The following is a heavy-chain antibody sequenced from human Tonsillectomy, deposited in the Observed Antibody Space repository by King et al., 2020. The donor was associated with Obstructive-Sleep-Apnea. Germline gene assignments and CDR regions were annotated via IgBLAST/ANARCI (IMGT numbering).Heavy chain of an antibody. Sequence: VQLVESGGGLVQPGGSLRLSCAASGFIFSSHWMSWVRQAPGKGLEWVANIKQDGGETYYVDSVKGRFTISRDNAKNSLYLQTNSLRAEDTAGYYCARYRPHYYGSGSYYFHDYWGQGTLVTVSS. CDR3: ARYRPHYYGSGSYYFHDY. J-gene: IGHJ4*02. CDR1: GFIFSSHW. V-gene: IGHV3-7*01. D-gene: IGHD3-10*01. CDR2: IKQDGGET.